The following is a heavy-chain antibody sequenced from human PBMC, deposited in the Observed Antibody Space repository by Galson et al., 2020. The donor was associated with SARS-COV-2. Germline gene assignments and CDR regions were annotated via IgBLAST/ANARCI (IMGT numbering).Heavy chain of an antibody. V-gene: IGHV1-69*05. J-gene: IGHJ5*02. D-gene: IGHD3-22*01. CDR2: IIPFLGTP. CDR1: GGTISNYA. CDR3: ARGHAHYDNSGYLTGWFDP. Sequence: ASVKVACKATGGTISNYAISWVRQATGQGLEWMGGIIPFLGTPNYAQKFQDRVTITTDESTSTAYMELNSLKSDDTAVYYCARGHAHYDNSGYLTGWFDPWGQGSLVTVSS.